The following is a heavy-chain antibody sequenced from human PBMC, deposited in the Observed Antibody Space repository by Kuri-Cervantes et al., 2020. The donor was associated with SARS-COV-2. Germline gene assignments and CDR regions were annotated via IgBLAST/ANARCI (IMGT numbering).Heavy chain of an antibody. CDR3: ARGSDYYDSSGYYYVSYYFDY. J-gene: IGHJ4*02. CDR2: IYYSGST. CDR1: GGSFSGYY. D-gene: IGHD3-22*01. Sequence: GSLRLSCAVYGGSFSGYYWGWIRQPPGKGLEWIGSIYYSGSTYYNPSLKSRVTISVDTSKNQSSLKLSSVTAADTAVYYCARGSDYYDSSGYYYVSYYFDYWGQGTLVTCSS. V-gene: IGHV4-34*01.